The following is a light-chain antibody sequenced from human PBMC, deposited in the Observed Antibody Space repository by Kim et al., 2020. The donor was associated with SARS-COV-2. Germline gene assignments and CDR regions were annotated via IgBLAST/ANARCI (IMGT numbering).Light chain of an antibody. V-gene: IGKV3-20*01. CDR2: STS. CDR1: QSVTSPN. CDR3: QQYGSARWT. J-gene: IGKJ1*01. Sequence: SPGERATLSCRASQSVTSPNLAWYQQKPGQAPRLLIYSTSSRAPGIPDRFSGSGSGTDFSLTINRLEPEDVAVYYCQQYGSARWTFGQGTKVDIK.